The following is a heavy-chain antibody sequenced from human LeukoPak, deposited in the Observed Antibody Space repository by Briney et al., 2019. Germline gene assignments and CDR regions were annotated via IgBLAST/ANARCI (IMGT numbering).Heavy chain of an antibody. D-gene: IGHD3-10*01. V-gene: IGHV3-9*01. CDR3: AKGGWGFGETFDY. Sequence: GRSLRLSCAASGFTFDDYAMHWVRQAPGKGLEWVSGISWNSGSIGYADSVKGRFTISRDNAKNSLYLQMNSLRVEDTALYYCAKGGWGFGETFDYWGQGTLVTVSS. CDR2: ISWNSGSI. J-gene: IGHJ4*02. CDR1: GFTFDDYA.